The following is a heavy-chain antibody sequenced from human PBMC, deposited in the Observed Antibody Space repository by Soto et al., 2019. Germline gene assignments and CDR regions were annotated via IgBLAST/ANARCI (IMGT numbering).Heavy chain of an antibody. CDR3: AKDRGVRAYDYYYGMDV. Sequence: EGQLAESGGGLVQPGRSLRLSCAASGFTFSDYAMHWVRQVPGKGLEWISGISWNGGSIGYADSIKGRFIISRDNAKNSLYLEMYTLRLEDTALYYCAKDRGVRAYDYYYGMDVWGQGTTLTVPS. CDR2: ISWNGGSI. CDR1: GFTFSDYA. D-gene: IGHD6-6*01. V-gene: IGHV3-9*01. J-gene: IGHJ6*02.